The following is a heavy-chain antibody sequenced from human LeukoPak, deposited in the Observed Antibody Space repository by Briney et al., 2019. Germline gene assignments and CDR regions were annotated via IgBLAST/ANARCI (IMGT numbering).Heavy chain of an antibody. CDR2: INPSGGGT. V-gene: IGHV1-46*01. CDR3: ARGPDYYDSSGYLYYFDY. CDR1: GYTFTSCY. D-gene: IGHD3-22*01. Sequence: GASVKVSCKASGYTFTSCYIHWVRQAPGQGLEWMGIINPSGGGTSYAQRFQGRVTMTRDTSTSTVYMELSSLSSEDTAVYYCARGPDYYDSSGYLYYFDYWGQGTLVTVSS. J-gene: IGHJ4*02.